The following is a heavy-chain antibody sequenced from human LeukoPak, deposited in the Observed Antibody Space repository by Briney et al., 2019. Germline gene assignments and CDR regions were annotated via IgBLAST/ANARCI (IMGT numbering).Heavy chain of an antibody. J-gene: IGHJ5*02. V-gene: IGHV4-59*12. D-gene: IGHD3-22*01. Sequence: SETLSLTCTVSGGSLSSYYWTWIRRPPGKGLEWIGYIYYSGSTNYNPSLKSRLTISVDTSKNQFSLKLSSVTAADTAVYYCARVTMIVVVNWFDPWGQGTLVTVSS. CDR1: GGSLSSYY. CDR3: ARVTMIVVVNWFDP. CDR2: IYYSGST.